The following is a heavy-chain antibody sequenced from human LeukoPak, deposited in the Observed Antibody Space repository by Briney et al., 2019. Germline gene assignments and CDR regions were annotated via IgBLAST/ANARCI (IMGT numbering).Heavy chain of an antibody. CDR2: IRYDGSNE. J-gene: IGHJ4*02. CDR1: GFPFSNSG. Sequence: GGSLRLSCAASGFPFSNSGMHWVRQAPGKGLEWVAFIRYDGSNEICADSVKGRFTSSRDNSKNTLYLQMDSLRAEDTAVFYCAKAGPGYTEPSSVHYWGQGTLVTVSS. CDR3: AKAGPGYTEPSSVHY. D-gene: IGHD5-18*01. V-gene: IGHV3-30*02.